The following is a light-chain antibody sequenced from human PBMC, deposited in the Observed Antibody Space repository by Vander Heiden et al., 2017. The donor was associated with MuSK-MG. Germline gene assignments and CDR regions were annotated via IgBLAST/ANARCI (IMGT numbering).Light chain of an antibody. Sequence: DIQMTQSPSSLSASVGDRVTITWRASQNISNYLNWYQQKPGKAPKLLIYDASNLETGVPSRFSGSGSGTDFTFTISSLQPEDIATYYCQQYDNYPLAFGGGTKVEIK. CDR2: DAS. CDR1: QNISNY. V-gene: IGKV1-33*01. J-gene: IGKJ4*01. CDR3: QQYDNYPLA.